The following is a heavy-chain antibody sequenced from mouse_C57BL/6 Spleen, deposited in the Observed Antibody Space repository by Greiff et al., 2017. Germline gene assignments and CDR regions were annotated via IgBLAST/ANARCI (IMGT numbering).Heavy chain of an antibody. V-gene: IGHV1-42*01. D-gene: IGHD1-1*01. CDR1: GYSFTGYY. CDR2: INPSTGGT. CDR3: ARWDYGSSWGYFDV. Sequence: VQLKESGPELVKPGASVKISCKASGYSFTGYYMNWVKQSPEKSLEWIGEINPSTGGTTYNQKFKAKATLTVDKSSSTAYMQLKSLTSEDSAVYYCARWDYGSSWGYFDVWGTGTTVTVSS. J-gene: IGHJ1*03.